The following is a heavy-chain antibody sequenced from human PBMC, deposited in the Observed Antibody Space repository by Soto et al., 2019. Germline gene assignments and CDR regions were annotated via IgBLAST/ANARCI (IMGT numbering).Heavy chain of an antibody. CDR3: AAGIAAAGVKWYFDL. Sequence: GGSLRLSCAASGFTFSSYGMHWVRQAPGKGLEWVAVISYDGSNKYYADSVKGRFTISRDNSKNTLYLQMNSLRAEDTAVYYCAAGIAAAGVKWYFDLWGRGTLVTVSS. V-gene: IGHV3-30*03. J-gene: IGHJ2*01. D-gene: IGHD6-13*01. CDR1: GFTFSSYG. CDR2: ISYDGSNK.